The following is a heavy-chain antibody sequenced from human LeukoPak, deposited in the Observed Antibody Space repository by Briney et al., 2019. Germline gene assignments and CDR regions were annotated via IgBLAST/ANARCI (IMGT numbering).Heavy chain of an antibody. D-gene: IGHD2/OR15-2a*01. Sequence: GGSLRLSCAASESTFSKFWMHWVRQAPGKGLVWVSGINRDGSTTNHAASVKGRFTVSRDNAKNTLYLQMNSLRAEDTAVYYCARGNYYGMDVWGQGTTVTVSS. CDR2: INRDGSTT. J-gene: IGHJ6*02. V-gene: IGHV3-74*01. CDR1: ESTFSKFW. CDR3: ARGNYYGMDV.